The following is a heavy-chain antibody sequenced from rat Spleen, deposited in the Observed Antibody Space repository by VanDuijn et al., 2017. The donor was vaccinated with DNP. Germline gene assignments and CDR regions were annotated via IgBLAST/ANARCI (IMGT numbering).Heavy chain of an antibody. CDR2: ISYDGSRT. Sequence: EVQLVETGGGLVQPGRSLKLSCVASGFTFSSCWMYWIRQAPGKGLEWVATISYDGSRTYYRDSVKGRFTISRDNAKSTLYLQMDSLRSEDTATYYCATQGQLGITWFAYWGQGTLVTVSS. CDR1: GFTFSSCW. J-gene: IGHJ3*01. D-gene: IGHD1-5*01. CDR3: ATQGQLGITWFAY. V-gene: IGHV5-58*01.